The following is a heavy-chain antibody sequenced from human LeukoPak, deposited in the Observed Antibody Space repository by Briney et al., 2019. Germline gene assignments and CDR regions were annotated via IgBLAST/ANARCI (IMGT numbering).Heavy chain of an antibody. Sequence: ASVKVSCKASGYTFIGDYMHWVRHAPGQGLEWMGWINPNSGGTTYAQKFQGRVTMTRDASISTAYLELSSLRSDDTAVYYCARAGYSSGNNWYFDLWGRGTLVTVSS. CDR3: ARAGYSSGNNWYFDL. V-gene: IGHV1-2*02. J-gene: IGHJ2*01. CDR2: INPNSGGT. D-gene: IGHD6-19*01. CDR1: GYTFIGDY.